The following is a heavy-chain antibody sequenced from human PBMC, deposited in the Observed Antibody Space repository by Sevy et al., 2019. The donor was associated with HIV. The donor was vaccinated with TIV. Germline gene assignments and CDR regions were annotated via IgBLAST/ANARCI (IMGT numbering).Heavy chain of an antibody. CDR1: GFTFSDHY. CDR2: IRNRPNSYTT. Sequence: GGFLRLSCAASGFTFSDHYVDWVRQAPGKGLEWVGRIRNRPNSYTTEYAASVKGRFTISRDDSRNSVYLQMNSLKTQDSAVYYCVRGPNCGVGGCQQISPYCLDVWGKGATVTVSS. V-gene: IGHV3-72*01. CDR3: VRGPNCGVGGCQQISPYCLDV. D-gene: IGHD2-15*01. J-gene: IGHJ6*03.